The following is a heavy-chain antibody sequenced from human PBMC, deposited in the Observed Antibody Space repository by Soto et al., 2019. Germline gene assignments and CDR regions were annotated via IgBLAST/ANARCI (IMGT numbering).Heavy chain of an antibody. D-gene: IGHD1-1*01. CDR2: ISYDGSNK. CDR3: AKDWNDVFDY. Sequence: QVQLVESGGGVVQPGRSLRLSCAASGFTFSSYGMHWVRQAPGKGLEWVAVISYDGSNKYYADSVKGRFTISRDNSKNTLYLQMNSLRAEDTAVYYCAKDWNDVFDYWGQGTLDTVSS. J-gene: IGHJ4*02. V-gene: IGHV3-30*18. CDR1: GFTFSSYG.